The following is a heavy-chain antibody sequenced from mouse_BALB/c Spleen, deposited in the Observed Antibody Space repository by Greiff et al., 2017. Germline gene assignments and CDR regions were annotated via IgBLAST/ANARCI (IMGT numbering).Heavy chain of an antibody. CDR3: TRLSFDY. V-gene: IGHV1-69*02. Sequence: VQLQQPGAELVRPGASVKLSCKASGYTFTSYWINWVKQRPGQGLEWIGNIYPSDSYTNYNQKFKDKATLTVDKSSSTAYMQLSSPTSEDSAVYYCTRLSFDYWGQGTTLTVSS. CDR1: GYTFTSYW. D-gene: IGHD6-2*01. CDR2: IYPSDSYT. J-gene: IGHJ2*01.